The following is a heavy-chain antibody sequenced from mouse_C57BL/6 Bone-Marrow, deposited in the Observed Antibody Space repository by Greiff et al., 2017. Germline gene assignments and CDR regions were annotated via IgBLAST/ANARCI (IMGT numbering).Heavy chain of an antibody. Sequence: VQLQQPGAELVKPGASVTLSCKASGYTFTSYWMHWVKQRPGQGLGWIGRIHPNSGSTNYNEKFKSKATLTVDKSSSTAYMQLSSLTSEDSAVYYCARHYGSSYSYGGQGTTLTVAT. J-gene: IGHJ2*01. D-gene: IGHD1-1*01. CDR3: ARHYGSSYSY. V-gene: IGHV1-64*01. CDR1: GYTFTSYW. CDR2: IHPNSGST.